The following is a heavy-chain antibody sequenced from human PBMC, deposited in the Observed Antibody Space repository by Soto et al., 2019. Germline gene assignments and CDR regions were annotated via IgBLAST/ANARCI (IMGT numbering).Heavy chain of an antibody. D-gene: IGHD1-1*01. CDR2: INSDGSYT. J-gene: IGHJ5*02. Sequence: GGSLRLSCAASGFSFSTYWMHWVRQAPGKGLMWVSRINSDGSYTIYADSVKGRFTISRDNAKNTLYLQMNSLRAEDTAVYYCARNVHNKWPNWFDPWGQGTLVTVSS. V-gene: IGHV3-74*01. CDR3: ARNVHNKWPNWFDP. CDR1: GFSFSTYW.